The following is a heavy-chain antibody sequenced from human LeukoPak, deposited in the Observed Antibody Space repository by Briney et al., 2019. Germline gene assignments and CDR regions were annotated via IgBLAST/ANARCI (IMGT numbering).Heavy chain of an antibody. Sequence: GRSLRLSCAASGFTFSSYGMHWVRQAPGKGLEWVAVISYDGSNKYYADSVKGRFTISRDNSKNTLYLQMNSLRAEDTAVYYCAKGSGDYYDSSGYFNWGQGTLVTVSS. CDR2: ISYDGSNK. D-gene: IGHD3-22*01. CDR1: GFTFSSYG. CDR3: AKGSGDYYDSSGYFN. V-gene: IGHV3-30*18. J-gene: IGHJ4*02.